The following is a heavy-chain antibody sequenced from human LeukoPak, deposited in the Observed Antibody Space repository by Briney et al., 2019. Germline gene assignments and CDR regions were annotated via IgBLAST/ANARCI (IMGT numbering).Heavy chain of an antibody. CDR3: TSRGYYYDSSGYLDY. CDR1: GFTFSGSA. D-gene: IGHD3-22*01. J-gene: IGHJ4*02. V-gene: IGHV3-73*01. CDR2: IRSKANSYAT. Sequence: PGGSPRLSCAASGFTFSGSAMHWVRQASGKGLEWVGRIRSKANSYATAYAASVKGRLTISRYDSKNTAYLQMNSLKTEDTAVYYCTSRGYYYDSSGYLDYWGQGTLVTVSS.